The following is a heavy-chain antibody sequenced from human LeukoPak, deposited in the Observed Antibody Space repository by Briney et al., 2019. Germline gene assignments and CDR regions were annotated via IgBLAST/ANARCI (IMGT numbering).Heavy chain of an antibody. CDR2: INPSGGST. Sequence: ASVKVSCKASGYTFTSYYMHWVRQAPGQGLEWMGIINPSGGSTSYAQKFQGRVTMTRDTSTSTVYMELSSLRSEDTAVYYCARDLYNWNDGGFYYYGMDVWGQGTTVTVSS. CDR3: ARDLYNWNDGGFYYYGMDV. V-gene: IGHV1-46*01. J-gene: IGHJ6*02. D-gene: IGHD1-1*01. CDR1: GYTFTSYY.